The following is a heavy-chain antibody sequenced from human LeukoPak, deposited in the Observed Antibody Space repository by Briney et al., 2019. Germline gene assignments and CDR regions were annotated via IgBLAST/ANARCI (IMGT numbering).Heavy chain of an antibody. V-gene: IGHV3-7*01. J-gene: IGHJ3*02. CDR2: IKQDGSEK. Sequence: GGALRLSCAASGFTFSSDWMSGVGQAPGRGGEGGANIKQDGSEKYYVDSVKGRFTISRDNAKNSLYLQMNSLRAEDTAVYYCARGGVPGNAFDIWGQGTMVTVSS. CDR1: GFTFSSDW. D-gene: IGHD2-8*01. CDR3: ARGGVPGNAFDI.